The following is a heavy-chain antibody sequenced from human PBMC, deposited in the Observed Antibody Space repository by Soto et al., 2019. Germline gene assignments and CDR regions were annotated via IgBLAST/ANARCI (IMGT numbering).Heavy chain of an antibody. Sequence: ASVKVSCKDSGYTFTSYALHWVRQAPGQRLEWMGRIDAGNGNTKYSQKFQGRVTITRDTSANTAYMELSSLRSEDTAVYYCARDLDYYYGMDVWGQGPTVTVSS. CDR2: IDAGNGNT. V-gene: IGHV1-3*01. J-gene: IGHJ6*02. CDR1: GYTFTSYA. CDR3: ARDLDYYYGMDV.